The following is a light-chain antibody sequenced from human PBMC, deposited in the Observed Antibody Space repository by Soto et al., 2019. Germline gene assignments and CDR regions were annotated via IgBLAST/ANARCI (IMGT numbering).Light chain of an antibody. CDR1: SSDVGGYNY. V-gene: IGLV2-14*01. Sequence: QSVLTQPASVSGSPGQSITISCTGTSSDVGGYNYVSWYQQYPGKAPKLMIYEVSNRPSGVSNRFSGSKSGNTASLTISGLQAEDEADYYCSSYTSSTILGVFGGGTKLTVL. CDR3: SSYTSSTILGV. CDR2: EVS. J-gene: IGLJ2*01.